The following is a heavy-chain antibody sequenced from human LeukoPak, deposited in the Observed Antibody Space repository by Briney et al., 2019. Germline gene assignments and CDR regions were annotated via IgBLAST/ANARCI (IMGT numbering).Heavy chain of an antibody. CDR1: GFTFSSYS. V-gene: IGHV3-21*01. Sequence: GGSLRLSCAASGFTFSSYSMNWVRQAPGKGLEWVSSISSTSIYIYYADSVKGRFSISRDNAKNSLYLQMHSLRAEDTAVYYCTRFSAAAGIGFDYWGQGTLVTVSS. CDR3: TRFSAAAGIGFDY. J-gene: IGHJ4*02. CDR2: ISSTSIYI. D-gene: IGHD6-13*01.